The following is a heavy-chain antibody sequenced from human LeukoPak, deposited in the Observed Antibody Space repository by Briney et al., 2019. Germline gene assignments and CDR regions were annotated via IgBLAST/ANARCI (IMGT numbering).Heavy chain of an antibody. CDR1: GYTLTELS. D-gene: IGHD6-19*01. Sequence: GASVKVSCKVSGYTLTELSMHWVRQAPGKGLEWMGGFDPEDGETIYAQKFQGRVTMTEDTSTDTAYMELSGLRSEDTAVYYCATAYSSGWIPFDYWGQGTLVTVSS. CDR2: FDPEDGET. V-gene: IGHV1-24*01. J-gene: IGHJ4*02. CDR3: ATAYSSGWIPFDY.